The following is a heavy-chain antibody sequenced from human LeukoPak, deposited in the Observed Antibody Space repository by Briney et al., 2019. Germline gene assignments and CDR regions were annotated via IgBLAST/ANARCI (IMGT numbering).Heavy chain of an antibody. V-gene: IGHV6-1*01. CDR1: GDSVSSNSAA. J-gene: IGHJ6*03. D-gene: IGHD6-13*01. CDR2: TYYRSKWYN. CDR3: ARYSSSWYHRYYDCYMDV. Sequence: SQTLSLTCAISGDSVSSNSAAWNWIRQSPSRGLEWLGRTYYRSKWYNDYAVSVKSRITINPDTSKNQFSLQLNSVTPEDTAVYYRARYSSSWYHRYYDCYMDVWGKGTTVTGSS.